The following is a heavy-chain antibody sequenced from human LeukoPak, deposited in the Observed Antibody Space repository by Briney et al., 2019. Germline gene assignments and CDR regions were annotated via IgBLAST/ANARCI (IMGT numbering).Heavy chain of an antibody. D-gene: IGHD3-10*01. CDR3: ARSFNYYGSGSYYNFDY. CDR2: IKQVGSEK. CDR1: GFTFSSYW. J-gene: IGHJ4*02. Sequence: GGSLTLSCAPSGFTFSSYWMSWVRQAPRKGLEWVANIKQVGSEKYYVDSVKGRFTISRDNAKNSLYLQMNSLRAEDTAVYYCARSFNYYGSGSYYNFDYWGQGTLVTVSS. V-gene: IGHV3-7*01.